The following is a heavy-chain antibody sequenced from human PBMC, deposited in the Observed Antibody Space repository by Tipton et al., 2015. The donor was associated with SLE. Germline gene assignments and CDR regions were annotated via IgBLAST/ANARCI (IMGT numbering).Heavy chain of an antibody. CDR2: IYYSGTA. Sequence: LRLSCTVSGGSISSSSSYWGWIRQPPGKGLEWIGSIYYSGTAYYNPSLKSRVTISVDTSKNQFSLKLSSVTAADTAVYYCARRGIAVAGTHYWGQGTLVTVSS. V-gene: IGHV4-39*07. J-gene: IGHJ4*02. D-gene: IGHD6-19*01. CDR1: GGSISSSSSY. CDR3: ARRGIAVAGTHY.